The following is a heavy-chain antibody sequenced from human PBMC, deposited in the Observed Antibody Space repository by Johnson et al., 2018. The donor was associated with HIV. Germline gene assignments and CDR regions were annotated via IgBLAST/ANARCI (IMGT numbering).Heavy chain of an antibody. D-gene: IGHD5/OR15-5a*01. CDR3: ASVFDAFDI. J-gene: IGHJ3*02. CDR1: GFIFGGFG. Sequence: QVQLVESGGDLVQPGGSLRLSCAASGFIFGGFGLHWVRQAPGKGLEWVASISYDGDNKYYADSVKGRFTISRDNAKNSLYLQMNSLRAEDTAVYYCASVFDAFDIWGQGTMVTVSS. CDR2: ISYDGDNK. V-gene: IGHV3-30*03.